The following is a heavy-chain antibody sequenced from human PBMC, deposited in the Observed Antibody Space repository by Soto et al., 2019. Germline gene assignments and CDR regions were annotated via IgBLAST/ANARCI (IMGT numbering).Heavy chain of an antibody. CDR3: ARGAGGSWWYVGMAV. D-gene: IGHD6-13*01. CDR1: EFTFSSYD. J-gene: IGHJ6*02. Sequence: EVQLVESGGGLVQPGGSLRLSCAASEFTFSSYDMHWVRQATGKGLEWVSTIGTAGDTYYAGSVKGRFTISRENAKMSLNVQMNTLRAGDTAGYYCARGAGGSWWYVGMAVWGQGTTVTV. V-gene: IGHV3-13*04. CDR2: IGTAGDT.